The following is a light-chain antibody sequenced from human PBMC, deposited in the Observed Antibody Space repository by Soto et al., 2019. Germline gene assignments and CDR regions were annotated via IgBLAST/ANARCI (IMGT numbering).Light chain of an antibody. V-gene: IGLV1-47*01. CDR2: RNN. CDR3: AAWDDSLGGQV. Sequence: QSVLTQPPSASGTPGQRVTISCSGSSSNIGSNHVYWYQQLPGTAPKLLIYRNNQRPSGVPDRFSGSKSGTSASLDISGLRSEDEAEYYCAAWDDSLGGQVFGGGTKLTVL. J-gene: IGLJ2*01. CDR1: SSNIGSNH.